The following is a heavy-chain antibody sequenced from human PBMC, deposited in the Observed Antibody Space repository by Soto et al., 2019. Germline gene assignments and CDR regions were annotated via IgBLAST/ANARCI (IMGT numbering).Heavy chain of an antibody. CDR3: ARGGVSTRTSDY. D-gene: IGHD3-3*01. CDR1: VYNFAGYW. J-gene: IGHJ4*02. Sequence: GESLKISCKGSVYNFAGYWIAWVRQMPGKGLELLGLIYPSDSDTRYRPSFQGQVTISADKSISSAYLQWSSLRASDTAMYYCARGGVSTRTSDYWGQGTPVTVSS. CDR2: IYPSDSDT. V-gene: IGHV5-51*01.